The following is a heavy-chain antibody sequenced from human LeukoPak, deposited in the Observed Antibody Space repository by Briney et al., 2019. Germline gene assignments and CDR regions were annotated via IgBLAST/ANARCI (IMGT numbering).Heavy chain of an antibody. CDR2: ISWNSGSI. Sequence: GGSLRLSCAASGFTFDDYAMHWVRQAPGKGLEWVSGISWNSGSIGYADSVKGRFTISRDNAKNSLYLQMNSLRAEDTALYYCAKSSRVRGVIAHDAFDIWGQGTMVTVSS. J-gene: IGHJ3*02. D-gene: IGHD3-10*01. CDR3: AKSSRVRGVIAHDAFDI. CDR1: GFTFDDYA. V-gene: IGHV3-9*01.